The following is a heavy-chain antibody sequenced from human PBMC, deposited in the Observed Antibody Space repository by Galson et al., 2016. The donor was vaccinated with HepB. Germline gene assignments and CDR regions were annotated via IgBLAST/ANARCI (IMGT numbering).Heavy chain of an antibody. CDR2: IIPIFGKA. D-gene: IGHD6-6*01. J-gene: IGHJ4*02. CDR3: ARVAGISARQLDY. V-gene: IGHV1-69*13. CDR1: GGTFSSSA. Sequence: SVKVSCKASGGTFSSSAVSWVRQAPGQGLEWMGGIIPIFGKANNAQKFQGRVTITADESTSTAYMELSSLRPEDTAVYYCARVAGISARQLDYWGQGTLVTVSS.